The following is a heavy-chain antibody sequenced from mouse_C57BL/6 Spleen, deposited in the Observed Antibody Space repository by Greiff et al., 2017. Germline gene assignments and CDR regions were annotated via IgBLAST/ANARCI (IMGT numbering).Heavy chain of an antibody. CDR3: ARSEGKDSFAY. CDR2: IYPRSGNT. J-gene: IGHJ3*01. CDR1: GYTFTSYG. D-gene: IGHD1-3*01. V-gene: IGHV1-81*01. Sequence: QVQLKESGAELARPGASVKLSCKASGYTFTSYGISWVKQRTGQGLEWIGEIYPRSGNTYYNEKFKGKATLTADKSSSTAYMELRSLTSEDSAVYFCARSEGKDSFAYWGQGTLVTVSA.